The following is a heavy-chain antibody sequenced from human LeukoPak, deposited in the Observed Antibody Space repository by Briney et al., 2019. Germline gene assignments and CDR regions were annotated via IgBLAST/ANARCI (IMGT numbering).Heavy chain of an antibody. CDR1: GFTFSTFA. V-gene: IGHV3-30-3*01. Sequence: GGSLRLSCAGSGFTFSTFAVHWVRQASGKGLEWVAVISYDGSNKFYADSVKGRFTISRDNSNNTVYLQMSSLRAEDTAVYYCAREAVVVVTPTQVMEYFDYWGQGTLVTVSS. CDR3: AREAVVVVTPTQVMEYFDY. J-gene: IGHJ4*02. D-gene: IGHD2-15*01. CDR2: ISYDGSNK.